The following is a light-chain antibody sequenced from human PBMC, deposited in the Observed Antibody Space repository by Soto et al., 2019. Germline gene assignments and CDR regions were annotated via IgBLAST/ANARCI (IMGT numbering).Light chain of an antibody. CDR2: RAS. CDR3: QHYNSWPPKYT. CDR1: QSVSSY. V-gene: IGKV3-15*01. J-gene: IGKJ2*01. Sequence: EIVMTQSPATLSVSPGGRATLSCRASQSVSSYLAWYQQRRGQPPRLLIYRASTRATGIPDRFSGSGSGTEFSLTISSLQSEDFAVYYCQHYNSWPPKYTFGQGTKLEI.